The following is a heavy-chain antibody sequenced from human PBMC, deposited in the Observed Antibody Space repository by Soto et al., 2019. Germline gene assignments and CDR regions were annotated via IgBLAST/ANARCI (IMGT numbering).Heavy chain of an antibody. D-gene: IGHD3-9*01. CDR2: INPDSGDT. CDR1: GYTFTDHY. J-gene: IGHJ4*02. CDR3: TTHAGYYYNDY. Sequence: QVPLVQSGAEVKKPGASVKVSCRASGYTFTDHYMQWVRQAPGQGLEWMGWINPDSGDTDYAQKFQGRVTMTRDTSISTAYMEVSRLRSEDTAMYYCTTHAGYYYNDYWGQGTLVTVSS. V-gene: IGHV1-2*02.